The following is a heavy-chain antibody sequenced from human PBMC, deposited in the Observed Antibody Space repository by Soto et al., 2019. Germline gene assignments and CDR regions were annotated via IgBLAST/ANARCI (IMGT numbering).Heavy chain of an antibody. V-gene: IGHV4-59*08. Sequence: PSETLSLTCTVSGGSISSYYWSWIRQPPGKGLEWIGYIYYSGSTNYNPSLKSRVTISVDTSKNQFSLKLSSVTAADTAVYYCARQGHYYDSSGYYSVWGQGTLVTVLL. CDR1: GGSISSYY. CDR2: IYYSGST. J-gene: IGHJ4*02. CDR3: ARQGHYYDSSGYYSV. D-gene: IGHD3-22*01.